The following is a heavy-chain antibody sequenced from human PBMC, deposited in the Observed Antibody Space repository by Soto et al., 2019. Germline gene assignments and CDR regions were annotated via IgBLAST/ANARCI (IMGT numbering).Heavy chain of an antibody. CDR2: IIPRSATS. D-gene: IGHD2-2*01. J-gene: IGHJ6*02. Sequence: QVQLVQSGVEVKKPGSSVKVSCKASGDTFSTYTITWMRQAPGQGLEWMGGIIPRSATSNYAQKFQGRVTITANESTSTAYMELSSLRSEDTAVYYCAREGLVLVPPTVNSDYYYSAMDVWGQGTTVTVSS. CDR3: AREGLVLVPPTVNSDYYYSAMDV. V-gene: IGHV1-69*12. CDR1: GDTFSTYT.